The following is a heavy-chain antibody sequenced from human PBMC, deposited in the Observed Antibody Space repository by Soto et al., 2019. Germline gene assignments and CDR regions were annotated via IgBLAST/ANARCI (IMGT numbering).Heavy chain of an antibody. J-gene: IGHJ5*02. V-gene: IGHV4-34*01. Sequence: SETLSLTCAVYGGSFSGYYWSWIRQPPGKGLEWIGEINHSGSTNYNPSLKSRVTISVDTSKNQFSLKLSSVTAADTAVYYCARAIRRMVRATFDPWGQGTLVTVSS. D-gene: IGHD3-10*01. CDR2: INHSGST. CDR1: GGSFSGYY. CDR3: ARAIRRMVRATFDP.